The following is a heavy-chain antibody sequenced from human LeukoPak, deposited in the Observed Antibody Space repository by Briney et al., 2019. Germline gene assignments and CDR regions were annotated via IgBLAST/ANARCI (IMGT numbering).Heavy chain of an antibody. J-gene: IGHJ4*02. CDR1: GFTFSSYA. CDR2: ISGSGGST. Sequence: GGSLRLSCAASGFTFSSYAMSWVRQAPGKGLEWVSAISGSGGSTYYADSVKGRFTISRDNSKNTLYLQMNSLRAEDTAVYYCARGRRYYYDSSGPPFDYWGQGTLVTVSS. D-gene: IGHD3-22*01. CDR3: ARGRRYYYDSSGPPFDY. V-gene: IGHV3-23*01.